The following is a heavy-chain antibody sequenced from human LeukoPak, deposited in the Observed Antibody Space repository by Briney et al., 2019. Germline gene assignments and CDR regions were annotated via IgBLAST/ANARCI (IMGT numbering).Heavy chain of an antibody. CDR2: SLNKANSYTT. CDR1: GFTFSDHY. V-gene: IGHV3-72*01. D-gene: IGHD2-21*02. J-gene: IGHJ4*02. Sequence: GGSLRPSCVVSGFTFSDHYMDWVRQVPGKGLEWVGRSLNKANSYTTDYAASVKGRFTISRDDSKNSLYLQMSSLNTEDTAVYYCARRVFGGDCYYDFWGQGALVTVPS. CDR3: ARRVFGGDCYYDF.